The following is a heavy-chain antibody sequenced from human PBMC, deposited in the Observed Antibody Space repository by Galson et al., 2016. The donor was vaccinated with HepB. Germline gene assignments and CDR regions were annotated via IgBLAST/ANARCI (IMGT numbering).Heavy chain of an antibody. CDR1: GYTFTTYG. CDR2: INTNNGNT. V-gene: IGHV1-18*01. CDR3: AKEKYYDSSGYYGDAFDI. D-gene: IGHD3-22*01. Sequence: SVKVSCKASGYTFTTYGISWVRQAPGQGLKWMGWINTNNGNTNYAQNLPGRVTMTTDTSTSTVYMELRSLRSYDTAVYYCAKEKYYDSSGYYGDAFDIWGQGTMVTVSS. J-gene: IGHJ3*02.